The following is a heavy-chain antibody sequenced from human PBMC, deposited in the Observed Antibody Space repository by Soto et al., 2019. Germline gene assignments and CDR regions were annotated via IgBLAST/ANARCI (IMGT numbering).Heavy chain of an antibody. J-gene: IGHJ5*02. CDR3: AREARVTAKNNWFDP. CDR2: INPSGGST. D-gene: IGHD2-21*02. CDR1: GYTFTSYY. V-gene: IGHV1-46*01. Sequence: ASVKVSCKASGYTFTSYYMHWVRQAPGQGLEWMGIINPSGGSTSYAQKLQGRVTMTRDTSTSTVYMELSSLRSEDTAVYYCAREARVTAKNNWFDPWGQGTLVTVSS.